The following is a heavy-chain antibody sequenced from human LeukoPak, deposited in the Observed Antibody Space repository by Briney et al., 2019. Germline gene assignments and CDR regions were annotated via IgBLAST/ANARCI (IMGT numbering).Heavy chain of an antibody. Sequence: PSETLSLTCTVSGGSISSYYWSWIRQPPGKGLEWIGYIYYSGSTNYNPSLKSRVTISVDTSKNQFSLKLSSVTAADTAVYYCARAVNYYDSSGYQPFDPWGQGTLVTVSS. J-gene: IGHJ5*02. CDR3: ARAVNYYDSSGYQPFDP. D-gene: IGHD3-22*01. CDR2: IYYSGST. V-gene: IGHV4-59*01. CDR1: GGSISSYY.